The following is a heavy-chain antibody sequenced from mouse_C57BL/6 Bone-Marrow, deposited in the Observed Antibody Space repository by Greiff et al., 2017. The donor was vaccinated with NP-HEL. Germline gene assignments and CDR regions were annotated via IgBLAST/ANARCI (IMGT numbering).Heavy chain of an antibody. CDR2: IHPNSGST. J-gene: IGHJ3*01. Sequence: QVQLQQPGAELVKPGASVKLSCKASGYTFTSYWMHWVKQRPGQGLEWIGMIHPNSGSTNYNEKFKSKATLTVDKSSSTAYMQLSSLTSEDSAVFYCARRGSCLGWFADWGKGTLVTVA. V-gene: IGHV1-64*01. CDR1: GYTFTSYW. CDR3: ARRGSCLGWFAD. D-gene: IGHD1-1*01.